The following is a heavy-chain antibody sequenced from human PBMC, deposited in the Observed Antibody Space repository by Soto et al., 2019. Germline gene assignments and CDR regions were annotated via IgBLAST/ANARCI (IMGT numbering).Heavy chain of an antibody. Sequence: GGSLRLSCAASGFTFSSYSMNWVRQAPGKGLEWVSSISSSSSYIYYADSVKGRFTISRDNAKNSLYLQMNSLRAEDTAVYYCARDRGLTSYYYGMDVWGQGTTVTV. V-gene: IGHV3-21*01. CDR1: GFTFSSYS. J-gene: IGHJ6*02. D-gene: IGHD3-16*01. CDR2: ISSSSSYI. CDR3: ARDRGLTSYYYGMDV.